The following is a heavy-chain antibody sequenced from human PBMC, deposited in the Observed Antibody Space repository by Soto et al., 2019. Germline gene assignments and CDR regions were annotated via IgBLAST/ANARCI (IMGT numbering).Heavy chain of an antibody. V-gene: IGHV3-48*02. CDR1: GFTFSSNS. D-gene: IGHD3-3*01. CDR3: ARVIWSGHLTSDL. Sequence: EVQVVESGGGLVQPGGSLRLCCAASGFTFSSNSMNWVRQAPGKGLEWISYISSSSSTIYADSVKGRFTISRDNAKNSLYQQMNXLRDEDTAVYYCARVIWSGHLTSDLWGQGTLVTVSS. J-gene: IGHJ5*02. CDR2: ISSSSSTI.